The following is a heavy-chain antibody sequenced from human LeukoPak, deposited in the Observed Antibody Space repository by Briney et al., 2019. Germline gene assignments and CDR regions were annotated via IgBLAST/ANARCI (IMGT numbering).Heavy chain of an antibody. V-gene: IGHV3-30*18. CDR2: ISYDGSNK. D-gene: IGHD5-18*01. Sequence: GGSLRLSCAASGFTFSSYGMHWVRQAPGKGLEWVALISYDGSNKYYADSVKGRFTISRDNSKNTLYLQMNSLRAEDTAVYYCAKVFDSYGWNHFDYWGQGTLVTVSS. J-gene: IGHJ4*02. CDR3: AKVFDSYGWNHFDY. CDR1: GFTFSSYG.